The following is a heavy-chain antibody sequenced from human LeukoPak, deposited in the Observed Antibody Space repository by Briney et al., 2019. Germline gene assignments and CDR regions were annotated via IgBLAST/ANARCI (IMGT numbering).Heavy chain of an antibody. CDR3: ARGDWAPFDY. CDR1: RFTFNNYW. Sequence: GGSLRLSCAASRFTFNNYWMNWVRQAPGKGLEWVANIDQDGGGKYYLDSVKGRFTISRDNAKNSLYLQINSLRAEDTAVYYCARGDWAPFDYWGQGSLLTVSS. J-gene: IGHJ4*02. V-gene: IGHV3-7*01. D-gene: IGHD2-21*02. CDR2: IDQDGGGK.